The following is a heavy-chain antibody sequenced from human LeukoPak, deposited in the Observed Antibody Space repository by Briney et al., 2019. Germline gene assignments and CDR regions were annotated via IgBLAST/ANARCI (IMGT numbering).Heavy chain of an antibody. V-gene: IGHV3-48*03. D-gene: IGHD6-19*01. CDR1: GFTFSSDE. CDR3: ARRGEGSGWSYHFDY. J-gene: IGHJ4*02. CDR2: ISSSGSTI. Sequence: GGSLRLSCAASGFTFSSDEMNWVRQAPGKGLEWVSYISSSGSTIYYADSVKGRFTISRDNAKNSLYLQMNSLRAEDTAVYYCARRGEGSGWSYHFDYWGQGTLVTVSS.